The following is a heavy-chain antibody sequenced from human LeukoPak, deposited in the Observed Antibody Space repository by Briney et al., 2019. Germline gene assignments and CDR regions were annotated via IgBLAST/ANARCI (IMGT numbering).Heavy chain of an antibody. Sequence: GGSLRLSCAASGFTFSNAWMSWVRQAPGKGLEWVGRIKSKTDGGTTDYAAPVKGRFTISRDDSKNTLYLQMNSLKTEDTAVYYCTTDPVIVHVLLGSGGYWGQGTLVTVSS. J-gene: IGHJ4*02. CDR1: GFTFSNAW. D-gene: IGHD2/OR15-2a*01. CDR3: TTDPVIVHVLLGSGGY. CDR2: IKSKTDGGTT. V-gene: IGHV3-15*01.